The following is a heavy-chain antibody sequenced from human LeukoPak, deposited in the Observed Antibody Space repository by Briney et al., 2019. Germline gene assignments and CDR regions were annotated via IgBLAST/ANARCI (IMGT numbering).Heavy chain of an antibody. CDR2: ISSSSSYI. CDR3: ARDLRNYMFDY. D-gene: IGHD1-7*01. Sequence: GGSLRLSCAASGFTFSSYSMNWVRQAPGKGLEWVSSISSSSSYIYYADSVKGRFTISRDNAKNSLYLQMNSLRAEDTAVYYCARDLRNYMFDYWGQGTLVTVSS. J-gene: IGHJ4*02. CDR1: GFTFSSYS. V-gene: IGHV3-21*01.